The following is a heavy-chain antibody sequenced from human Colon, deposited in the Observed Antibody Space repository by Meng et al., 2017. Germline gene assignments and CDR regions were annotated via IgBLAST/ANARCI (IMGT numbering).Heavy chain of an antibody. Sequence: GESLKISCAASGFTFSSYAMHWVRQAPGKGLEWVAVISYDGSNKYYADSVKGRFTISRDNSKNTLYLQMNSLRAEDTAVYYCDPLGGSGDFDCWGQGTLVTVSS. D-gene: IGHD1-26*01. V-gene: IGHV3-30*01. CDR1: GFTFSSYA. CDR3: DPLGGSGDFDC. CDR2: ISYDGSNK. J-gene: IGHJ4*02.